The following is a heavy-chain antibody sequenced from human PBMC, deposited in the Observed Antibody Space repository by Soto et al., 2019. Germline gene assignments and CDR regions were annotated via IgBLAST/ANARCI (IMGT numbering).Heavy chain of an antibody. CDR1: GDSISSYY. Sequence: SETLSLTCSVSGDSISSYYWSWIRQPPGKGLEWIGYIYYSGSTNYNPSFKSRVTISVDTPKNQFSLKLTSVTAADTALYYCARGVATIGPWGQGTLVTVSS. D-gene: IGHD5-12*01. CDR3: ARGVATIGP. CDR2: IYYSGST. V-gene: IGHV4-59*01. J-gene: IGHJ5*02.